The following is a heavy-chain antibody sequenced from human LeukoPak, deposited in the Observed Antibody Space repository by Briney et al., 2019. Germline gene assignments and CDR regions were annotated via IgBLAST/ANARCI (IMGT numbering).Heavy chain of an antibody. Sequence: GGSLRLSCAASGFTFSSYGMHWVRQAPGKGLEWVAVISYDGSNKYYADSVKGRFTISRDNSKNTLYLQMNSLRAEDTAVYYCAREGDCGGDCYPFDCWGQGSLVTVSS. J-gene: IGHJ4*02. CDR2: ISYDGSNK. CDR1: GFTFSSYG. V-gene: IGHV3-30*03. D-gene: IGHD2-21*01. CDR3: AREGDCGGDCYPFDC.